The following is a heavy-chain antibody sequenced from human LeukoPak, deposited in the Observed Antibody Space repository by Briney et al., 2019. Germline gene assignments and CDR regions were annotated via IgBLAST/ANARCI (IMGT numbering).Heavy chain of an antibody. CDR3: ARGNHEQWLVY. CDR1: GGSISSGGSH. V-gene: IGHV4-31*03. D-gene: IGHD6-19*01. CDR2: IYYSVST. Sequence: SQTLSLTCTVSGGSISSGGSHWCWIRQHPGKGLEWIGYIYYSVSTYYDPSLKSRVTISLDTSENQFSLKLSSVTAADTAIYYCARGNHEQWLVYWGQGTLVTVSS. J-gene: IGHJ4*02.